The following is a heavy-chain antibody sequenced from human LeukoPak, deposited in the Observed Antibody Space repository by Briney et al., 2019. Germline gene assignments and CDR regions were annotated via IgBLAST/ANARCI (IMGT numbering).Heavy chain of an antibody. CDR3: ARGFLGGTDQYFDS. V-gene: IGHV3-23*01. CDR1: GFTFSTYA. CDR2: IGGGGPTT. D-gene: IGHD6-19*01. Sequence: GGSLRLSCAASGFTFSTYAMNWVRQAPAKGLEWVSTIGGGGPTTDYADSVKDRFTISRDNSKNTLYLQMNSLKAEDTAVYFCARGFLGGTDQYFDSWGQGTLVTVSS. J-gene: IGHJ4*02.